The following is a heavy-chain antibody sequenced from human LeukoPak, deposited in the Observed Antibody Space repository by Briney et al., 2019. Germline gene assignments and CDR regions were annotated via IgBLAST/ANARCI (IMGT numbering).Heavy chain of an antibody. V-gene: IGHV4-59*01. J-gene: IGHJ4*02. Sequence: PSETLSLTCTVSGGSISSYYWSWIREPPGKGLEWIGYIYYSGSTNYNPSLKSRVTISVDTSKNQFSLKLSSVTAADTAVYYCARALYDSSGHYSYYFDYWGQGTLVTVSS. CDR3: ARALYDSSGHYSYYFDY. CDR2: IYYSGST. D-gene: IGHD3-22*01. CDR1: GGSISSYY.